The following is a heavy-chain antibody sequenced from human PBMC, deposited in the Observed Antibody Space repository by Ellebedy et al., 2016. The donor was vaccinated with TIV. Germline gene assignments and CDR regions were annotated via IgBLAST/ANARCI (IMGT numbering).Heavy chain of an antibody. CDR3: ARDEPYCSGGSCNRFDY. J-gene: IGHJ4*02. D-gene: IGHD2-15*01. V-gene: IGHV3-21*01. CDR1: GFTFSSHS. Sequence: PGGSLRLSCSASGFTFSSHSIHSVSQAPAKGLQWLSSISSSSIYIYYADSMKGRFTIPRHNAKNALYLQMNSLRAEDKAVYYCARDEPYCSGGSCNRFDYWGQGTLVTVSS. CDR2: ISSSSIYI.